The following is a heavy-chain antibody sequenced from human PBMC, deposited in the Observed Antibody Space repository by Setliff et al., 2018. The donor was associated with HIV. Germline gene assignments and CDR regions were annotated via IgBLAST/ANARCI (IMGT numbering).Heavy chain of an antibody. CDR1: GGSISSGDYY. Sequence: SETLSLTCTVSGGSISSGDYYWSWIRQPPGKGLEWIGYIHYTGISDINPSLKRRATISLDRPKIQFSLKLSSVTAADTAVYYCARTDWARTSYYYYYGMNVWGQGTTVTVSS. CDR2: IHYTGIS. J-gene: IGHJ6*02. V-gene: IGHV4-30-4*08. CDR3: ARTDWARTSYYYYYGMNV. D-gene: IGHD3-9*01.